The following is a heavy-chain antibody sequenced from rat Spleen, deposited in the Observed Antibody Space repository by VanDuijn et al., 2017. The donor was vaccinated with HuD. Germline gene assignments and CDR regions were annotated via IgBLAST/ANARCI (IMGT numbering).Heavy chain of an antibody. CDR2: IWTGGST. V-gene: IGHV2-43*01. CDR3: TRDGVPVYNYVMDA. CDR1: GFSLTSFH. D-gene: IGHD1-4*01. Sequence: QVQLKESGPGLVQPSQTLSLTCTVSGFSLTSFHVSWVRQPPGKGLEWMGVIWTGGSTAYNSLLKSRLSIRRDTSKSQVFLKMNSLQTDDTGTYYCTRDGVPVYNYVMDAWGQGASVTVSS. J-gene: IGHJ4*01.